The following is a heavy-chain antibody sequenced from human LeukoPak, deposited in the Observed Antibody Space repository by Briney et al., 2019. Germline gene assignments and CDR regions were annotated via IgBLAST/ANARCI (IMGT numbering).Heavy chain of an antibody. CDR3: VRRRERQGRSVFYS. Sequence: RGSLRLSCSVSGLSPRNDWMGWISQAPGKGLGWVANINEPGGETYQVDAVKGRFTISRDNSKNSLYLQMNTLTAEDTAVFYCVRRRERQGRSVFYSGGQGTMVTVSA. CDR1: GLSPRNDW. V-gene: IGHV3-7*01. CDR2: INEPGGET. J-gene: IGHJ3*02. D-gene: IGHD1-26*01.